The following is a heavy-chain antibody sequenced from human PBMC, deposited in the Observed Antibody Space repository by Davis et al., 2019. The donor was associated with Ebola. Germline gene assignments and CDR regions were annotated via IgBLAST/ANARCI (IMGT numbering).Heavy chain of an antibody. V-gene: IGHV3-53*01. J-gene: IGHJ5*02. CDR1: GFTVSSNY. CDR2: IYNGGST. Sequence: GESLKISCAASGFTVSSNYMSWVRQAPGKGLEWVSVIYNGGSTYYADSVKGRFTISRDNSKNTLYLQMNSLGVEDTAVYYCAKDQVISNYYDSSGYYSRFDPWGQGTLVTVSS. CDR3: AKDQVISNYYDSSGYYSRFDP. D-gene: IGHD3-22*01.